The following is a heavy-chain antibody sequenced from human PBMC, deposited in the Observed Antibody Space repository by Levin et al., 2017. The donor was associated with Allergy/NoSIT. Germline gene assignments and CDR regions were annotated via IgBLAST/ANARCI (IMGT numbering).Heavy chain of an antibody. V-gene: IGHV3-72*01. J-gene: IGHJ4*02. CDR3: IRVRRYSSSYFCDY. CDR2: SRNKANSYTT. Sequence: GGSLRLSCAASGFTLSDHYVDWVRQAPGKGLEWIGRSRNKANSYTTEYAASVKGRFTISRDDSKNSLYLQMNSLKTEDTAVYYCIRVRRYSSSYFCDYWGQGTLVTVSS. CDR1: GFTLSDHY. D-gene: IGHD6-13*01.